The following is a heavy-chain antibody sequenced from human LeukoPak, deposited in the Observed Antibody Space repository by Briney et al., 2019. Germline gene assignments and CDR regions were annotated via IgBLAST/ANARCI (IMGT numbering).Heavy chain of an antibody. J-gene: IGHJ5*02. CDR3: ARGGSGWT. D-gene: IGHD6-19*01. CDR1: GFTFRSYW. V-gene: IGHV3-7*01. Sequence: GGSLRLSCAASGFTFRSYWMSWVRLAPGKGLEWVANIKQDGSEKYYVDSVKGRFTVSRDNAKNSLYLQMNSLRAEDTAVYYCARGGSGWTWGQGTLVTVSS. CDR2: IKQDGSEK.